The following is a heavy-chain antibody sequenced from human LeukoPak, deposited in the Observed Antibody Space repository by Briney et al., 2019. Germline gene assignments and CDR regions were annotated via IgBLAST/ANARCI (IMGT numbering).Heavy chain of an antibody. J-gene: IGHJ3*02. Sequence: PSETLSLTCTDSGGSISSYYWSWIRQPPGKGLEWIGHIYYSGSSNYNPSLKSRVSISVDTSKNQFSLKLRSVTAADTAVYYCARFPGFRDAFDIWGQGTMVTVSS. V-gene: IGHV4-59*08. CDR1: GGSISSYY. CDR2: IYYSGSS. CDR3: ARFPGFRDAFDI.